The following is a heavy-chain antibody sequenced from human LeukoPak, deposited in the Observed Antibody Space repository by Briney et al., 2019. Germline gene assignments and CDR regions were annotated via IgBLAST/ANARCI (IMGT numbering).Heavy chain of an antibody. CDR3: AKAFSGTLEFDY. CDR1: GFTFSSYA. CDR2: ISGSGGST. J-gene: IGHJ4*02. V-gene: IGHV3-23*01. Sequence: GGSLRLSCAASGFTFSSYAMSWVRQAPGKGLEWVSAISGSGGSTNYADSVKGRFTISRDNSKNTLYLQVNSLRAEYTAVYYCAKAFSGTLEFDYWGQGTLVTVSS. D-gene: IGHD1-26*01.